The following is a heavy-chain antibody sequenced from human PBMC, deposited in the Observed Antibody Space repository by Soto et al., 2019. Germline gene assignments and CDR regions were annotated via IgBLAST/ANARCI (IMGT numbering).Heavy chain of an antibody. V-gene: IGHV3-23*01. CDR3: AKGTVTTGYYGMDV. Sequence: AGSLRLSCAASGFTFSSYAMSWVRQAPGKGLEWVSAISGSGGSTYYADSVKGRFTISRDNSKNTLYLQMNSLRAEDTAVYYCAKGTVTTGYYGMDVWGQGTTVTVSS. CDR2: ISGSGGST. D-gene: IGHD4-17*01. CDR1: GFTFSSYA. J-gene: IGHJ6*02.